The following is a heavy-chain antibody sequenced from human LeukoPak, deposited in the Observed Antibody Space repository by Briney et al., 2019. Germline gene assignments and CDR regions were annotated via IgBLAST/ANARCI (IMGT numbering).Heavy chain of an antibody. Sequence: GGSLRLSCAASGFTFSSYAMSWVRQAPGKGLEWVSAISGSGGSTYYADSVKGRFTTSRDNSKNTLYLQMNSLRAEDTAVYYCAKGPYPYYGGDAFDIWGQGTMVTVSS. CDR2: ISGSGGST. D-gene: IGHD3-3*01. J-gene: IGHJ3*02. CDR3: AKGPYPYYGGDAFDI. V-gene: IGHV3-23*01. CDR1: GFTFSSYA.